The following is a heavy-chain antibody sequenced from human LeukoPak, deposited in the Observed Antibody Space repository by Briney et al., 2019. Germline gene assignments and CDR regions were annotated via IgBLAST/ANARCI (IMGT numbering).Heavy chain of an antibody. Sequence: SETLSLTCTVSGVSISSSNYYWGWIRQPPGKGLEWIGSIYYSGNTYYNASLKSQVSISIDMSKNQFSLKLTSVTAADTAVYYCARDGATMVRGVMCTSYGFDSWGQGTLVTVSS. CDR2: IYYSGNT. J-gene: IGHJ4*02. V-gene: IGHV4-39*02. CDR1: GVSISSSNYY. D-gene: IGHD3-10*01. CDR3: ARDGATMVRGVMCTSYGFDS.